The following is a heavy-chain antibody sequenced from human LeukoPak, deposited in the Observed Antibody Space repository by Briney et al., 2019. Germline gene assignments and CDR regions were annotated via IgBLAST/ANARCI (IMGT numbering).Heavy chain of an antibody. Sequence: GGSLRLSCAASGFPFSSCSMNWVRQAPGKGLEWVSYISNSASTIYYADSVTGRFTISRDNAKNSLYLQMNSLRDEDTAVYYCARDPVATSRFDYWGQGTLVTVSS. CDR2: ISNSASTI. CDR1: GFPFSSCS. J-gene: IGHJ4*02. V-gene: IGHV3-48*02. CDR3: ARDPVATSRFDY. D-gene: IGHD5-12*01.